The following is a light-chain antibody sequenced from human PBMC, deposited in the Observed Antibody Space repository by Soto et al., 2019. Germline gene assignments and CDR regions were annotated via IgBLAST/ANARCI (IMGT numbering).Light chain of an antibody. CDR2: AAS. J-gene: IGKJ1*01. CDR3: QKYNSAPET. V-gene: IGKV1-27*01. Sequence: DIQMTQSPSSLSASVGDRVTITCRASQGIRNYVAWYQQKPGKVPKLLSYAASTLQSGVPSRFSGSGSGTDFTLTISSLQPEDVATYYCQKYNSAPETFGQGPKVEIK. CDR1: QGIRNY.